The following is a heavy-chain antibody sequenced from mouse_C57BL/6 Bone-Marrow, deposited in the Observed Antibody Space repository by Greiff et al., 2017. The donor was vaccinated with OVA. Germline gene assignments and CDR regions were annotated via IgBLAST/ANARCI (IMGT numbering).Heavy chain of an antibody. V-gene: IGHV1-76*01. J-gene: IGHJ1*03. CDR1: GYTFTDYY. D-gene: IGHD1-1*01. Sequence: QVQLQQSGAELVRPGASVKLSCKASGYTFTDYYINWVKQRPGQGLEWIARIYPGSGNTYYNEKFKGKATLTAEKSSSTAYMQLSSLTSEDSAVYFCARSLYYGSSPYWYFDVWGTGTTVTVSS. CDR2: IYPGSGNT. CDR3: ARSLYYGSSPYWYFDV.